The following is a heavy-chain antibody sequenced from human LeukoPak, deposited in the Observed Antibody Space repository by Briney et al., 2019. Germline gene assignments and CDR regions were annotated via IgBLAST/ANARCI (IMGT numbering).Heavy chain of an antibody. CDR3: ARDLSLSDYYDSSGYYFTY. CDR1: GYTFTSYG. D-gene: IGHD3-22*01. CDR2: ISAYNGNT. J-gene: IGHJ4*02. Sequence: GASVKVSCKASGYTFTSYGISWVRQAPGQGLEWMGWISAYNGNTNYAQKLQGRVTMTTDTSTSTAYMELRSLRSEDTAVYYCARDLSLSDYYDSSGYYFTYWGQGTLVTVSS. V-gene: IGHV1-18*01.